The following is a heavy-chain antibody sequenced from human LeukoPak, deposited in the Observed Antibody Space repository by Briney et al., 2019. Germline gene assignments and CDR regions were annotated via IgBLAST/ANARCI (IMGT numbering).Heavy chain of an antibody. V-gene: IGHV3-48*04. CDR2: ISSSGSTI. CDR3: ARGLLRYGETYFDY. CDR1: GFTFSSYS. Sequence: PGGSLRLSCAASGFTFSSYSMNWVRQAPGKGLEWVSYISSSGSTIYYADSVKGRFTISRDNAKNSLYLQMNSLRAEDTAVYYCARGLLRYGETYFDYWGQGILVTVSS. D-gene: IGHD4/OR15-4a*01. J-gene: IGHJ4*02.